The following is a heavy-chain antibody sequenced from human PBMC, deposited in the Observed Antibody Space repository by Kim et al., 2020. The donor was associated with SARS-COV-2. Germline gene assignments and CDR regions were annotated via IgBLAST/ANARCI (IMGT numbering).Heavy chain of an antibody. V-gene: IGHV3-11*03. CDR1: GFTFSDYY. CDR2: ISSSSSYT. Sequence: GGSLRLSCAASGFTFSDYYMSWIRQAPGKGLEWVSYISSSSSYTNYADSVKGRFTISRDNAKNSLYLQMNSLRAEDTAVYYCARNDYSNYGVVVDVWGQGTTVTVSS. CDR3: ARNDYSNYGVVVDV. J-gene: IGHJ6*02. D-gene: IGHD4-4*01.